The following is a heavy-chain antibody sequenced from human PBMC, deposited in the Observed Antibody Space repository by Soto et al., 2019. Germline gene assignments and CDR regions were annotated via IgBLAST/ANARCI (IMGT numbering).Heavy chain of an antibody. Sequence: QLTLKESGPTLVKPTQTLTLTCTFSGFSLSTSGVGVGWIRQPPGKALEWLALIYWNDDKRYSPSLKSRLTISKDTSKNQVVLTMTNMDPVDTATYYCAHLPFCSGGSCYPNWFDPWGQGTLVTVSS. J-gene: IGHJ5*02. CDR3: AHLPFCSGGSCYPNWFDP. CDR1: GFSLSTSGVG. D-gene: IGHD2-15*01. V-gene: IGHV2-5*01. CDR2: IYWNDDK.